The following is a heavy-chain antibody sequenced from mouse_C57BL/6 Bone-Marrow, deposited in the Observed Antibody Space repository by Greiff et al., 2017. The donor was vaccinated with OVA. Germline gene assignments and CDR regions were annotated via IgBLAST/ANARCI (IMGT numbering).Heavy chain of an antibody. V-gene: IGHV1-72*01. CDR2: IDPNCGGT. CDR1: GYTFTSYW. Sequence: QVQLQQPGAELVKPGASVKLSCTASGYTFTSYWMPWVKQRPGRGLEWLGRIDPNCGGTTYHEKFKSTATLTVDQTSSTAYMQLSSLTSEDSAVYYCARGYYYAMYYWGQGTSVTVSS. CDR3: ARGYYYAMYY. J-gene: IGHJ4*01.